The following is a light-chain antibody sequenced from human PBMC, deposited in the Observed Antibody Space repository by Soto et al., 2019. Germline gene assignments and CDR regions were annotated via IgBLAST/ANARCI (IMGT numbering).Light chain of an antibody. CDR3: QLYGSYMFT. CDR2: AAS. Sequence: EVVLTQSPGPLSLSPGERVTLSCRTSQSVNSNFLSWFQQKPGQPPRLLLYAASKRAAGTPDRFSGAGSGTDFTLIISRLEPEDSAIYHCQLYGSYMFTFGPGTKVDI. V-gene: IGKV3-20*01. J-gene: IGKJ3*01. CDR1: QSVNSNF.